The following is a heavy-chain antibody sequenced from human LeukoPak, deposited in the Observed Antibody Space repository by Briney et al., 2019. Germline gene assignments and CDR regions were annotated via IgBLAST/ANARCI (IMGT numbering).Heavy chain of an antibody. J-gene: IGHJ5*02. CDR1: GGSISSGSYY. V-gene: IGHV4-61*01. CDR3: ARGLGGYDGLTGFDP. D-gene: IGHD5-12*01. Sequence: SETLSLTCTVSGGSISSGSYYWSWFRQPPGKGLEWIGYIYYSGSTNYNPSLKSRVTISVDTSKNQFSLKLSSVTAADTAVYYCARGLGGYDGLTGFDPWGQGTLVTVSS. CDR2: IYYSGST.